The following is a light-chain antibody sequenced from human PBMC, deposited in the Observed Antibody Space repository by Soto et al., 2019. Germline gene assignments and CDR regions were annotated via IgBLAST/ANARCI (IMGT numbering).Light chain of an antibody. Sequence: QSALTQPASVSGSPGQSITISCTGTSSDVGAYNYVSWYQQHPGKAPKLMIHDVSNRPSGVSNRFSGSKSGNTASLTISGLQAEDEADYYCSSYTSSSTYVFGTGTQLTVL. CDR1: SSDVGAYNY. CDR2: DVS. J-gene: IGLJ1*01. V-gene: IGLV2-14*01. CDR3: SSYTSSSTYV.